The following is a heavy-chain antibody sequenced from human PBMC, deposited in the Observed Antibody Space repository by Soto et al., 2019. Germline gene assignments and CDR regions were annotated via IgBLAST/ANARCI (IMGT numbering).Heavy chain of an antibody. J-gene: IGHJ4*02. D-gene: IGHD3-3*01. CDR1: GFSLTTSGVG. Sequence: QITLNESGPTQVKPRQTLTLTCTFSGFSLTTSGVGVGWIRQSPGKAPEWLALIYWDDDERYSPSLKRRLTITKDTPKNQVVLTMAALDPADTATYYCAHRVLRTVFGLVTTTAIYFDFWGQGTPVAVSS. CDR3: AHRVLRTVFGLVTTTAIYFDF. CDR2: IYWDDDE. V-gene: IGHV2-5*02.